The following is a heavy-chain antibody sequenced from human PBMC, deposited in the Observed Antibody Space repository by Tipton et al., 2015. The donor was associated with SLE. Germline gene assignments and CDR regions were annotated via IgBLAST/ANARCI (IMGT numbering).Heavy chain of an antibody. J-gene: IGHJ3*02. CDR3: ARDGNYGRAFDI. Sequence: TLSLTCTVSGGSISFDYWSWIRQSAGRGLEWIGRIYSSGDRDYNPSLRSRVTMSIDASQNRVSLRLKSVSAADTAVYYCARDGNYGRAFDIWGQGTMVTVSS. CDR2: IYSSGDR. D-gene: IGHD3-16*01. CDR1: GGSISFDY. V-gene: IGHV4-4*07.